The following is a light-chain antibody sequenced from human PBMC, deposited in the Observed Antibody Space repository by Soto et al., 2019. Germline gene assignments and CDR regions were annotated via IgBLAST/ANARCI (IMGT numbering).Light chain of an antibody. CDR1: QSVSSN. J-gene: IGKJ2*01. CDR2: GAS. Sequence: EIVMTQSPATLSVSPGERATLSCRASQSVSSNLAWYQHKPGQAPRLLIYGASTRATGIQIRFSGSGSGTEFTLTISSVQSEDIAVYYCQQYNDWPPEQYTFGRGTALEIK. V-gene: IGKV3-15*01. CDR3: QQYNDWPPEQYT.